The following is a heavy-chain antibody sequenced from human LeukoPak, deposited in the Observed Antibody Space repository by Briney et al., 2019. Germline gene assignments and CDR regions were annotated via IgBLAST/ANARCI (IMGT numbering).Heavy chain of an antibody. CDR2: ISSSGSTI. V-gene: IGHV3-11*04. D-gene: IGHD2-2*01. CDR1: GFIFSDYY. Sequence: GGSLRLSCAASGFIFSDYYMSWIRQAPGKGLEWVSYISSSGSTIYYADSVKGRFTISRDNAKNSLYLQMNSLRAEDTAVYYCARDILGVPAAYFDYWGQGTLVTVSS. J-gene: IGHJ4*02. CDR3: ARDILGVPAAYFDY.